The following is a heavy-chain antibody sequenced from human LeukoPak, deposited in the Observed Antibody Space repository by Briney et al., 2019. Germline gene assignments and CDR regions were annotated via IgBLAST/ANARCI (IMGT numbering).Heavy chain of an antibody. Sequence: SETLSLTCTVSGGSISSSSYYWGWIRQPPGKGLEWIGSIYYSGSTYYNPSLKRRVTISVDTSKNQFSLKLSSVTAADTAVYYCASPIAAADFDYWGQGTLVAVSS. CDR3: ASPIAAADFDY. CDR1: GGSISSSSYY. J-gene: IGHJ4*02. D-gene: IGHD6-13*01. V-gene: IGHV4-39*01. CDR2: IYYSGST.